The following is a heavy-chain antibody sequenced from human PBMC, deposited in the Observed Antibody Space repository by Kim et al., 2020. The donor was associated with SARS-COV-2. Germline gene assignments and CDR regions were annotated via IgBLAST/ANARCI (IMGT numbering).Heavy chain of an antibody. CDR1: GGSFSGYY. CDR2: INHSGST. V-gene: IGHV4-34*01. Sequence: SETLSLTCAVYGGSFSGYYWSWIRQPPGKGLEWIGEINHSGSTNYNPSLKSRVTISVDTSKNQFSLKLSSVTAADTAVYYCARAIDYWGQGTLVTVSS. J-gene: IGHJ4*02. CDR3: ARAIDY.